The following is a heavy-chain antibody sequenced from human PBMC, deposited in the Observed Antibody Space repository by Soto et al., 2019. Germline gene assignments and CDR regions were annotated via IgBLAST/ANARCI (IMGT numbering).Heavy chain of an antibody. CDR2: INSDGSST. CDR3: ARAGYNWNYAEDAFDI. J-gene: IGHJ3*02. CDR1: GFTFSSYW. D-gene: IGHD1-7*01. V-gene: IGHV3-74*01. Sequence: EVQLVESGGGLVQPGGSLRLSCAASGFTFSSYWMHWVRQAPGKGLVWVSRINSDGSSTSYADSVKGRFTISRDNAKNTLYLQMNSLRAEDTAGYYCARAGYNWNYAEDAFDIWGQGTMVTVSS.